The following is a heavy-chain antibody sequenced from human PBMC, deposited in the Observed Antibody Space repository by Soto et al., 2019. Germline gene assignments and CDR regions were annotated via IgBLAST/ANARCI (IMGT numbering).Heavy chain of an antibody. D-gene: IGHD6-6*01. Sequence: QAQLVQSGAEVKRPGSSVRVSCKASGGTFSSYAISWVRQAPGQGLEWMGGFLPMFGTANYPRKFQGRVTLTADKSTGTVYMDLNNLRSDDTAFYYCARDDKQLGRPNSYYFVYWGQGTLVTVSS. CDR2: FLPMFGTA. J-gene: IGHJ4*02. V-gene: IGHV1-69*06. CDR3: ARDDKQLGRPNSYYFVY. CDR1: GGTFSSYA.